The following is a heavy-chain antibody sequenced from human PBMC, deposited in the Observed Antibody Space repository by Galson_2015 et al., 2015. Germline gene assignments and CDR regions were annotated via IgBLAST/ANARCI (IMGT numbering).Heavy chain of an antibody. CDR2: IKSKTDGGTK. CDR1: GFTFSSAW. V-gene: IGHV3-15*01. Sequence: SVRLSCEASGFTFSSAWMSWVRQAPGQGLEWVGRIKSKTDGGTKDYAAPVKGSFTISRDDSKTKLYLQMNSLKTEDTDVYYCTTEGIAAAGNDYWGQGTLVTVSS. J-gene: IGHJ4*02. CDR3: TTEGIAAAGNDY. D-gene: IGHD6-13*01.